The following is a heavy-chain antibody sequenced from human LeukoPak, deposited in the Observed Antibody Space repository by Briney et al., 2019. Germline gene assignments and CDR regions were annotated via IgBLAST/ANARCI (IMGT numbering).Heavy chain of an antibody. V-gene: IGHV4-30-2*01. CDR1: GGSISSGGYS. J-gene: IGHJ3*02. CDR3: ARDSSVYYDSSGYYVPGAFDI. CDR2: IYHSGST. D-gene: IGHD3-22*01. Sequence: SQTLSLTCAVSGGSISSGGYSWSWIRQPPGTGLEWIGYIYHSGSTYYNPSLKSRVTISVDRSKNQFSLKLSSVTAADTAVYYCARDSSVYYDSSGYYVPGAFDIWGQGTMVTVSS.